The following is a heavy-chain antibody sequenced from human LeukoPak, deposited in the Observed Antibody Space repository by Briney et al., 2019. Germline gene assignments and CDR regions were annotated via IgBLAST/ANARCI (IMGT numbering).Heavy chain of an antibody. CDR2: FSGSGGST. D-gene: IGHD6-6*01. CDR3: AILYSSSPLDY. J-gene: IGHJ4*02. V-gene: IGHV3-23*01. Sequence: GGSLRLSCAASGFTFSSYAMSWVRQAPGKGLEWVSTFSGSGGSTHYADSVKGRFTISRDNSKNTLYLQMNSLRAEDTAIYYCAILYSSSPLDYWDQGTLVTVSS. CDR1: GFTFSSYA.